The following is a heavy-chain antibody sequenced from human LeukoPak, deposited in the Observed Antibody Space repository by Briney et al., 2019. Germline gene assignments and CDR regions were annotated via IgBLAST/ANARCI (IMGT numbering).Heavy chain of an antibody. Sequence: ASVKVSCKASGGTFSSYAISWVRQAPGQGLEWMGWINPNSGGTNYAQKFQGRVTMTRDTSISTAYMELSRLRSDDTAVYYCARGLLVSDDYWGQGTLVTVSS. CDR1: GGTFSSYA. CDR2: INPNSGGT. CDR3: ARGLLVSDDY. V-gene: IGHV1-2*02. D-gene: IGHD6-13*01. J-gene: IGHJ4*02.